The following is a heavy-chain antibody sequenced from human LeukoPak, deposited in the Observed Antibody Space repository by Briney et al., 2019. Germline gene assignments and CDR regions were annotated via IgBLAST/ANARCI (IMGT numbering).Heavy chain of an antibody. CDR3: ARGSSSSYYNNFDY. D-gene: IGHD3-10*01. CDR2: IIPILGIA. V-gene: IGHV1-69*04. J-gene: IGHJ4*02. Sequence: GSSVKVSCTASGGTFSSYAISWVRQAPGQGLEWMGRIIPILGIANYAQKFQGRVTITADKSTSTAYTELSSLRSEDTAVYYCARGSSSSYYNNFDYWGQGTLVTVSS. CDR1: GGTFSSYA.